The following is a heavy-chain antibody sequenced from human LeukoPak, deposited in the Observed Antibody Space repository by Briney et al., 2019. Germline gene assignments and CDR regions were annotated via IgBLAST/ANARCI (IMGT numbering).Heavy chain of an antibody. D-gene: IGHD1-26*01. V-gene: IGHV1-69*13. J-gene: IGHJ5*02. CDR2: IIPIFGTA. CDR3: ARGGGRWEPDP. Sequence: ASVKVSCKASGGTFSSYAISWVRQAPGQGLEWMGGIIPIFGTANYAQKFQGRVTITADESTSTAYMKLSSLRSEDTAVYYCARGGGRWEPDPWGQGTLVTVSS. CDR1: GGTFSSYA.